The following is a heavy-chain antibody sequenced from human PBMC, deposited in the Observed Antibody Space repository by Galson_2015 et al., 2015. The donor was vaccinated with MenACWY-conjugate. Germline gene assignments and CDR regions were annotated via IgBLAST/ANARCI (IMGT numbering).Heavy chain of an antibody. J-gene: IGHJ4*02. Sequence: SMRLSCAASGFTFSSYWMSWVRQAPGKGLEWVANIKQDGSEKYYVDSVKGRFTISRDNAKNSLYLQMNSLRAEDTAVYYCARDFIVATISGLDYWGQGTLVTVSS. CDR2: IKQDGSEK. CDR1: GFTFSSYW. V-gene: IGHV3-7*03. D-gene: IGHD5-12*01. CDR3: ARDFIVATISGLDY.